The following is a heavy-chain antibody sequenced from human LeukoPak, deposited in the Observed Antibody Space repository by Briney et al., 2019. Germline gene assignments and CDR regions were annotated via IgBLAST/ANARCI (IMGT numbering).Heavy chain of an antibody. CDR2: ISGSGGST. CDR3: AKDRLSGTTGTGAFDI. V-gene: IGHV3-23*01. CDR1: GFTFSSYG. D-gene: IGHD1-7*01. Sequence: GGSLRLSCAASGFTFSSYGMSWVRQAPGKGLEWVSAISGSGGSTYYADSVKGRFTISRDNSKNTLYLQMNSLRAEDTAVYYCAKDRLSGTTGTGAFDIWGQGTMVTVSS. J-gene: IGHJ3*02.